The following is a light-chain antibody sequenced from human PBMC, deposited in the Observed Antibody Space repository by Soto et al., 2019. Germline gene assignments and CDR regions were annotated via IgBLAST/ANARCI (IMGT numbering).Light chain of an antibody. J-gene: IGLJ1*01. CDR3: NSYTSSSTLV. Sequence: QSVLTQPASVSGSPGQSITISCTGTSSDVGNYNYVSWYQQHPGKAPKLMIYDVSNRPSGVSNRFSGSKSGNTASLTISGLQTEDEADYYCNSYTSSSTLVFGNGTKVTVL. CDR1: SSDVGNYNY. CDR2: DVS. V-gene: IGLV2-14*03.